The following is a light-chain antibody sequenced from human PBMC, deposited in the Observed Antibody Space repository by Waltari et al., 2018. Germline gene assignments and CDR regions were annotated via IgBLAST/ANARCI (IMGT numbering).Light chain of an antibody. CDR2: KSF. V-gene: IGKV1-5*03. Sequence: DIQMTLSPSTLSASVGDRVTITCRASQSISNWLAWYQQKPGKAPKVLIYKSFSLQSGVPSRFSGSGSETEFTLTISRLQPDDFATYYCQQYNISPYTFGQGTTLEI. CDR3: QQYNISPYT. J-gene: IGKJ2*01. CDR1: QSISNW.